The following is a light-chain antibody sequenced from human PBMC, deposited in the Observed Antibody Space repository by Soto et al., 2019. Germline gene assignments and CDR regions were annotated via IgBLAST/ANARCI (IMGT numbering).Light chain of an antibody. J-gene: IGLJ1*01. CDR3: CSYAGSSTSYV. CDR1: SSNIGSNT. CDR2: SNN. Sequence: QSVLTQPPSASGTPGQRVTISCSGSSSNIGSNTVNWYQQLPGTAPKLLIYSNNQRPSGVPDRFSGSKSGTSASLAISGLQSEDEADYYCCSYAGSSTSYVFGTGTKLTVL. V-gene: IGLV1-44*01.